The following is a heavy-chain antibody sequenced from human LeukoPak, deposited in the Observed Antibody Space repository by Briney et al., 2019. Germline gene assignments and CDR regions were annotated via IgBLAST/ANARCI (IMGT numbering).Heavy chain of an antibody. D-gene: IGHD3-3*01. V-gene: IGHV1-3*03. CDR3: ARGTYVFWSVYPEISKHYFDY. J-gene: IGHJ4*02. CDR1: GYTFTSYA. CDR2: INAGNGNT. Sequence: ASVKVSCKASGYTFTSYAMHWVRQAPGQRLEWMGWINAGNGNTKYSQEFQGRVTITRDTSASTAYMELSSLRSEDMAVYYCARGTYVFWSVYPEISKHYFDYWGQGTLVTVSS.